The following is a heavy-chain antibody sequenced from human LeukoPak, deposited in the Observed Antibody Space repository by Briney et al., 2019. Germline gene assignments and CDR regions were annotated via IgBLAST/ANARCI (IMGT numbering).Heavy chain of an antibody. Sequence: GGSLRLSCAASGFTFSSYGMHWVRQAPGKGLEWEAFIRYDGSNKYYADSVKGRFTISRDNSKNTLYLQMNSLRAEDTAVYYCAKDQSIVVVPAAILDYWGQGTLVTVSS. CDR1: GFTFSSYG. CDR3: AKDQSIVVVPAAILDY. D-gene: IGHD2-2*02. V-gene: IGHV3-30*02. J-gene: IGHJ4*02. CDR2: IRYDGSNK.